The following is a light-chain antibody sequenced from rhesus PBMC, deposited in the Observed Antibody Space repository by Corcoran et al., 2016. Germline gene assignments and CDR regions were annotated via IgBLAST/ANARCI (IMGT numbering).Light chain of an antibody. Sequence: EIVLTQSPATLALSPGERATLSCRASQSVGSYLAWYQQKPGQAPRLLIYVASSRATGIPARFSGSGSGTYFTLTISSLQPEDIATYYCQQHDNSPRTFGQGTKVEIK. J-gene: IGKJ1*01. CDR1: QSVGSY. V-gene: IGKV3S9*01. CDR2: VAS. CDR3: QQHDNSPRT.